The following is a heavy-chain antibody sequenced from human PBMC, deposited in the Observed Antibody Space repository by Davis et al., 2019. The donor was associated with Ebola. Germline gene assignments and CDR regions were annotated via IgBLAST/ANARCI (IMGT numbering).Heavy chain of an antibody. D-gene: IGHD2-15*01. CDR2: IKSKPDGGAT. CDR3: TTWWQLVDY. CDR1: GFTFTNAW. V-gene: IGHV3-15*07. Sequence: GESLKISCAGSGFTFTNAWMNWVRQVPGKGLEWVGRIKSKPDGGATDYAAPAKGRFTISRDDSKNTLYLQMNSLKTEDTAVYYCTTWWQLVDYWGQGTLVTVSS. J-gene: IGHJ4*02.